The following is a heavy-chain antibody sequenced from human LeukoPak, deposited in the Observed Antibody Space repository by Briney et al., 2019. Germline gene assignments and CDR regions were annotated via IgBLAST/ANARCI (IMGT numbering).Heavy chain of an antibody. CDR1: GYTFTSYD. Sequence: GASVKVSCKASGYTFTSYDINWVRQATGQGLEWMGWMNPNSGNTGYAQKFQGRVTMTRNTSISTAYMELSSLRSEDTAVYYCAKVVPAAHDAFDIWGQGTMVTVSS. V-gene: IGHV1-8*02. CDR3: AKVVPAAHDAFDI. J-gene: IGHJ3*02. D-gene: IGHD2-2*01. CDR2: MNPNSGNT.